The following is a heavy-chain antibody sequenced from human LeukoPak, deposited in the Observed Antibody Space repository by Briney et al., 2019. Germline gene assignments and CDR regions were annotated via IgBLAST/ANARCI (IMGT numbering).Heavy chain of an antibody. V-gene: IGHV3-21*01. CDR2: ISSGSSYI. CDR3: ARDRDIVVVPAPLDY. J-gene: IGHJ4*02. Sequence: GGSLRLSCAASGFTFSSYSMNWVRQAPGKGLEWVSSISSGSSYIYYADSVKGRFTISRDNAKNSLYLQMNSLRAEDTAVYYCARDRDIVVVPAPLDYWGQGTLVTVSS. CDR1: GFTFSSYS. D-gene: IGHD2-2*01.